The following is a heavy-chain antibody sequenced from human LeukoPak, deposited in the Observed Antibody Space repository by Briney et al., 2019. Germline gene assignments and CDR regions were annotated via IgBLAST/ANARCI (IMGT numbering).Heavy chain of an antibody. CDR1: GGTFSSYA. D-gene: IGHD3-3*01. CDR3: ARGRRPTDYDFWSGYYRDYYYYYMDV. Sequence: SVEVSCKASGGTFSSYAISWVRQAPGQGLEWMGGIIPIFDTANYAQKFQGRVTITTDESTGTAYMELSSRRSEDTAVYYCARGRRPTDYDFWSGYYRDYYYYYMDVWGKGTTVTVSS. CDR2: IIPIFDTA. J-gene: IGHJ6*03. V-gene: IGHV1-69*05.